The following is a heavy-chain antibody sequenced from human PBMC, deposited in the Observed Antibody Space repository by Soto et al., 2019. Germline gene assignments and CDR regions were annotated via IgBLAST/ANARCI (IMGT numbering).Heavy chain of an antibody. D-gene: IGHD2-8*01. CDR3: TTDPSHIVLMVYANDY. CDR2: IKSKTDGGTT. V-gene: IGHV3-15*01. Sequence: AGSLRHSCPVSGFTLSNAWMCWVGQAPRKELDWVGPIKSKTDGGTTDYAAPVKGRFTISRDDSKNTLYLQMNSLKTEDTAVYYCTTDPSHIVLMVYANDYWGQGTLVTVSS. CDR1: GFTLSNAW. J-gene: IGHJ4*02.